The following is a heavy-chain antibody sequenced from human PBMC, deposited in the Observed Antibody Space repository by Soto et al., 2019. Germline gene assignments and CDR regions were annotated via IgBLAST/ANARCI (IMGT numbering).Heavy chain of an antibody. J-gene: IGHJ6*02. CDR2: INPSGGST. CDR1: GNSFTSYY. CDR3: AGEVKAAIPYYYYGMDV. V-gene: IGHV1-46*01. Sequence: ASXTGSWKASGNSFTSYYMHCVRQAPGQGLEWMGIINPSGGSTSYAQKFQGRVTMTRDTSTSTVYMELSSLRSEDTAVYYCAGEVKAAIPYYYYGMDVWGQGTTVTVSS. D-gene: IGHD2-21*02.